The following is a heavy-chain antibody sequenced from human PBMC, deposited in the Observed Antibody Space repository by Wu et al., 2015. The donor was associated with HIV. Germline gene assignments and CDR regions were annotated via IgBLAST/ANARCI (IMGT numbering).Heavy chain of an antibody. Sequence: QVQLVQSGAEVKKPGASVKVSCKASGYTFTSYDINWVRQATGQGLEWMGWMNPNSGNTGYAQKFQGRVTMTRNTSISTAYMELSSLRSEDTAVYYCARLYYYGSGKRIIYYYGMDVWAEGTTVTVSS. D-gene: IGHD3-10*01. J-gene: IGHJ6*04. CDR3: ARLYYYGSGKRIIYYYGMDV. CDR2: MNPNSGNT. V-gene: IGHV1-8*01. CDR1: GYTFTSYD.